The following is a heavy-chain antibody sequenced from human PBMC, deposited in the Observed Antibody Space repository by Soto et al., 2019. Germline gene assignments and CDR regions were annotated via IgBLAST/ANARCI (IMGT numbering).Heavy chain of an antibody. D-gene: IGHD6-6*01. CDR3: ARRIAARRFNWFDP. CDR1: GGSISSYY. V-gene: IGHV4-59*08. CDR2: IYYSGST. J-gene: IGHJ5*02. Sequence: PSETLSLTCTVSGGSISSYYWSWIRQPPGKGLEWIGYIYYSGSTNYNPSLKSRVTISVDTSKNQFSLKLSSVTAADTAVYYCARRIAARRFNWFDPWGQGTLVTVSS.